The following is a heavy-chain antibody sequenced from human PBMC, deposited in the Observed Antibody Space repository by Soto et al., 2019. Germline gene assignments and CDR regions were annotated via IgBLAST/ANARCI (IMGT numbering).Heavy chain of an antibody. CDR1: GDSFSSSNW. V-gene: IGHV4-4*02. Sequence: QVQLQESGPGLVKPSGTLSLTCGVSGDSFSSSNWWSWVRQPPREGLEWIGDILHTGHTNYSPSLRSRVTISIDTSKKEFSLNLTSVTATDTAVYYFARSPRRVGGKWYLDYWGQGALVTVSS. CDR3: ARSPRRVGGKWYLDY. CDR2: ILHTGHT. J-gene: IGHJ4*02. D-gene: IGHD2-15*01.